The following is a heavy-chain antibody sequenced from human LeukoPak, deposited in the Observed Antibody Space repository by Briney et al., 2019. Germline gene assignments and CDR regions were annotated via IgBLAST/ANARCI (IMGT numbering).Heavy chain of an antibody. CDR2: IYYSGST. D-gene: IGHD3-22*01. CDR1: GGSISSYY. Sequence: SETLSLTCTVSGGSISSYYWSWIRQPPGKGLEWIGYIYYSGSTNYNPSLKSRVTISVDTSKNQFSPKLSSVTAADTAVYYCAGNYDSSGYPYWYFDLWGRGTLVTVSS. CDR3: AGNYDSSGYPYWYFDL. J-gene: IGHJ2*01. V-gene: IGHV4-59*08.